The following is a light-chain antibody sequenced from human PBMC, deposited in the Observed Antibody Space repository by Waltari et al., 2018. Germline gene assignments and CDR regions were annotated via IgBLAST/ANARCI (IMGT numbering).Light chain of an antibody. Sequence: DIVMTQSPDSLAVSLGDRATINCKYSQSVLYSSNNKNYLAWYQQKPGQPPILLIYWASTRESGVPDRFSGSGSGTDFTLTISSLQAEDVAVYYCQQYYNTPFTFGPGTKVDIK. CDR2: WAS. J-gene: IGKJ3*01. CDR3: QQYYNTPFT. CDR1: QSVLYSSNNKNY. V-gene: IGKV4-1*01.